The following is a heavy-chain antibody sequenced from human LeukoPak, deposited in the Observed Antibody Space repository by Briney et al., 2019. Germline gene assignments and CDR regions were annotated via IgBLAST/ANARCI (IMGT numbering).Heavy chain of an antibody. V-gene: IGHV3-7*01. CDR1: GFTFSSYN. CDR3: AKKHSSSWASDY. Sequence: GGSLRLSCAASGFTFSSYNMIWVRQAPGKGRVGVANIRPDGSEKYYADSVKGRLTISRDNAKNSLYLQMNSPRGEDTAVYYCAKKHSSSWASDYWGQGTLVTVSS. D-gene: IGHD6-13*01. J-gene: IGHJ4*02. CDR2: IRPDGSEK.